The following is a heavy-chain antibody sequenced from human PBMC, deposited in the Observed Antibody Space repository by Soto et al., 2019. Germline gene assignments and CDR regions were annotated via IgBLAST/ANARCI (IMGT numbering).Heavy chain of an antibody. D-gene: IGHD3-10*01. V-gene: IGHV4-59*01. CDR1: GDSMNTYF. J-gene: IGHJ4*02. CDR2: IYDGGTT. CDR3: ARSFTYGAQRFDY. Sequence: SETLSLTCSASGDSMNTYFWTWIRQPPGKGLEWIGYIYDGGTTNYNPSLKSRAAISVDTSKNQFSLNLTSVTAADTAMYYCARSFTYGAQRFDYWGQGALVTVSS.